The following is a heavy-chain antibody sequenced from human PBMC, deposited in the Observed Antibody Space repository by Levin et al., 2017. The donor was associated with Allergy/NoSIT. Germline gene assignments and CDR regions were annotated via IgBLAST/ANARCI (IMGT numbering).Heavy chain of an antibody. D-gene: IGHD1-26*01. CDR2: ISYSGIST. V-gene: IGHV3-23*01. CDR3: AKDRSGSSGPFDY. J-gene: IGHJ4*02. CDR1: GFTFSGYA. Sequence: QSSETLSLTCAASGFTFSGYAMSWVRQAPGKGLEWVSGISYSGISTYYADSVEGRFTISRDNSENTVFLQMSSLRAEDMAVYYCAKDRSGSSGPFDYWGQGTLVTVSS.